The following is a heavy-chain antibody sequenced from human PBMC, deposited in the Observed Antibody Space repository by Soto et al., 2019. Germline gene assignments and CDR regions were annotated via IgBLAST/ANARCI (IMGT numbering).Heavy chain of an antibody. CDR3: ARVNPGYSYVNY. J-gene: IGHJ4*02. CDR2: INSDGSTT. CDR1: GFTFSSYW. D-gene: IGHD5-18*01. V-gene: IGHV3-74*01. Sequence: EVQLVESGGGLVQPGGSLRLSCAASGFTFSSYWMLWVRQAPGKGLVWVSRINSDGSTTSYADSVKGRFTISRDNAKNTLYLQMNSLRAGDTAVYYCARVNPGYSYVNYWGQGTLVTVSS.